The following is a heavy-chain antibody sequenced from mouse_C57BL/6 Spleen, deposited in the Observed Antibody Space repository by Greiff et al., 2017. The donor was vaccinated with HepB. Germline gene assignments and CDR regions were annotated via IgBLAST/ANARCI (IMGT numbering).Heavy chain of an antibody. V-gene: IGHV7-3*01. J-gene: IGHJ2*01. D-gene: IGHD3-3*01. CDR3: ARYGTRGYFDY. Sequence: DVKLVESGGGLVQPGGSLSLSCAASGFTFTDYYMSWVRQPPGKALEWLGFIRNKANGYTTEYSASVKGRFTISRDNSQSILYLQMNALRAEDSATYYCARYGTRGYFDYWGQGTTLTVSS. CDR1: GFTFTDYY. CDR2: IRNKANGYTT.